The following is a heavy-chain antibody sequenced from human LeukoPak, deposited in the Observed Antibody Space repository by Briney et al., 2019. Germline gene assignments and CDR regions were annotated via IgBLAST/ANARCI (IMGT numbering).Heavy chain of an antibody. V-gene: IGHV3-7*01. J-gene: IGHJ4*02. D-gene: IGHD6-19*01. Sequence: GGSLRLSCAASGFTFSTYAMTWVRQAPGKGLEWVANIKEDGSDKHYVDSVKGRFTISRDNAANSLYLQMTSLRADDTAVYFCARIKDRSWPFDYWGQGTLVTVSS. CDR1: GFTFSTYA. CDR2: IKEDGSDK. CDR3: ARIKDRSWPFDY.